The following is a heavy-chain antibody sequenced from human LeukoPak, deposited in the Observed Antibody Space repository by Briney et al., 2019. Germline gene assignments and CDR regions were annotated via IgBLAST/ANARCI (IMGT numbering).Heavy chain of an antibody. V-gene: IGHV1-18*01. CDR2: ISAYNGNT. D-gene: IGHD5-18*01. Sequence: ASVKVSCKASGYTFTSYGISWVRQAPGQGLEWMGWISAYNGNTNYAKKLQGRVTITTDTSTSTANMELRSLRSDDTAVYYCASGYSYFYYYGMDVWGQGTTVTVSS. CDR3: ASGYSYFYYYGMDV. CDR1: GYTFTSYG. J-gene: IGHJ6*02.